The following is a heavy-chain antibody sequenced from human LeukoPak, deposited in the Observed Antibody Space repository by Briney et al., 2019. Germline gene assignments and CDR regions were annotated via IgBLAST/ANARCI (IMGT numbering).Heavy chain of an antibody. J-gene: IGHJ6*03. Sequence: SETLSLTCTVSGGSISSSSYYWGWIRQPPGKGLEWIGSIYYSGSTYYNPSLKSRVTISVDTSKNQFSLKLSSVTAADTAVYYCARAGVWGSSWYERYYYYYMDVWGKGTTVTVSS. CDR1: GGSISSSSYY. D-gene: IGHD6-13*01. V-gene: IGHV4-39*01. CDR2: IYYSGST. CDR3: ARAGVWGSSWYERYYYYYMDV.